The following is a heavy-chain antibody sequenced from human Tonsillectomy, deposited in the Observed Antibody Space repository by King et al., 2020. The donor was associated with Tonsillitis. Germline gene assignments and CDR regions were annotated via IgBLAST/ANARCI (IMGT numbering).Heavy chain of an antibody. J-gene: IGHJ4*02. CDR2: ISYDGSNK. V-gene: IGHV3-30*18. CDR1: GFTFSSYG. D-gene: IGHD6-13*01. Sequence: QLVQSGGGVVQPGRSLRLSCAASGFTFSSYGMHWVRQAPGKGLEWGAVISYDGSNKYYADSVKGRFTISRDNSKNTLYLQMNSLRAEDTAVYYCAKTIGGSSWWAYFDYWGQGTLVTVSS. CDR3: AKTIGGSSWWAYFDY.